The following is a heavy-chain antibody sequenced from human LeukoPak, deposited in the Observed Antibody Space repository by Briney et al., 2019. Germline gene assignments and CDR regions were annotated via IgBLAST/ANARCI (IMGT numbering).Heavy chain of an antibody. J-gene: IGHJ1*01. Sequence: SGTLSLTCAVSGGSISSSNWWSWVRQPPGKGLEWIGEIYHSGSTNYNPSLKSRVTISVDKSKNQFSLKLSSVTAADTAVYYCARSGGDYGDYDPGTRYFQHWGQGTLVTVSS. V-gene: IGHV4-4*02. CDR2: IYHSGST. CDR1: GGSISSSNW. D-gene: IGHD4-17*01. CDR3: ARSGGDYGDYDPGTRYFQH.